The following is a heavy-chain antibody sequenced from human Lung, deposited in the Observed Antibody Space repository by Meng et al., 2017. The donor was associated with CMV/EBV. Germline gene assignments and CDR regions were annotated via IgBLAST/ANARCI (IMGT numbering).Heavy chain of an antibody. CDR2: IKNKTDGGTT. CDR3: TTETYQLGMYYFDY. Sequence: ESXKISXAASGFTFSNAWMSWVRQAPGKGLEWVGRIKNKTDGGTTDYAAPVKGRFTRSRDDSKNKLYLQMNSLKTEDTDVYYCTTETYQLGMYYFDYWGQGXLVTVSS. J-gene: IGHJ4*02. CDR1: GFTFSNAW. D-gene: IGHD2-2*01. V-gene: IGHV3-15*01.